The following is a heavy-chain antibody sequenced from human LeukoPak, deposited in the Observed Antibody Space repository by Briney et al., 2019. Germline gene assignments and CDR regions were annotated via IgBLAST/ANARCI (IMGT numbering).Heavy chain of an antibody. J-gene: IGHJ6*03. CDR3: ASGAYSYYYMDV. D-gene: IGHD1-26*01. V-gene: IGHV4-39*07. Sequence: SETLSLTCTVSGGSISSSSYYWGWIRQPPGKGLEWVGSIYYSGSTYYNPSLKSRVTISVDTSKNQFSLKLSSVTAADTAVYYCASGAYSYYYMDVWGKGTTVTISS. CDR2: IYYSGST. CDR1: GGSISSSSYY.